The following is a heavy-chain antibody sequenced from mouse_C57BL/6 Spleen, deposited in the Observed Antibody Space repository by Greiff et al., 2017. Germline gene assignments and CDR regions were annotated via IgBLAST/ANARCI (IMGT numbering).Heavy chain of an antibody. J-gene: IGHJ2*01. V-gene: IGHV3-6*01. D-gene: IGHD2-3*01. CDR3: ARESLYDGYPYYFDY. CDR2: ISYDGSN. CDR1: GYSITSGYY. Sequence: VQLKESGPGLVKPSQSLSLTCSVTGYSITSGYYWNWIRQFPGNKLEWMGYISYDGSNNYNPSLKNRISITRDTSKNQFFLKLNSVTTEDTATYYCARESLYDGYPYYFDYWGQGTTLTVSS.